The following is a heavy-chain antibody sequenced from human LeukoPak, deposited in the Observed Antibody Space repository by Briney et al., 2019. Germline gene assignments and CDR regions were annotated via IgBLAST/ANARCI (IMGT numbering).Heavy chain of an antibody. Sequence: ASVKVSCKASGYTFTSYAMHWVRQAPGQRLEWMGWINAGNGNTRYSQKFQGRVTITRDTSASTAYMELSSLRSEDTAVYYCARDVGGIIVLAPAIPREVHWGQGTLVTVSS. CDR3: ARDVGGIIVLAPAIPREVH. V-gene: IGHV1-3*01. CDR1: GYTFTSYA. D-gene: IGHD2/OR15-2a*01. J-gene: IGHJ4*02. CDR2: INAGNGNT.